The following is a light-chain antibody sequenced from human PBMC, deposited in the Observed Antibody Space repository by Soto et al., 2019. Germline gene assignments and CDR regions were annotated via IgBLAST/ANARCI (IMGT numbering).Light chain of an antibody. CDR1: QSVLYSSNNKNY. CDR2: WAS. Sequence: DIVMTQSPDSLAVSLGERATINCKSSQSVLYSSNNKNYLAWYQQKPGQPPKLLIYWASTRESGVPDRFSGSGSGADFTLTISSLQAEDVAVYYCHQYYKVPWTFGQGTRVEIK. V-gene: IGKV4-1*01. CDR3: HQYYKVPWT. J-gene: IGKJ1*01.